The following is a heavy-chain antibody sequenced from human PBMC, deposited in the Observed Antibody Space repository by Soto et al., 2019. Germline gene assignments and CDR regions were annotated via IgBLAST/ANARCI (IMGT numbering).Heavy chain of an antibody. CDR1: GGSISSGDYY. CDR2: IYYSGST. CDR3: ARNYYGSGSYWGFGPHFDY. V-gene: IGHV4-30-4*01. Sequence: QVQLQESGPGLVKPSQTLSLTCTVSGGSISSGDYYWSWIRQPPGKGLEWIGYIYYSGSTYYNPSLKSRVTISVDTSKNQFSLKLSSVTAADTAMYYCARNYYGSGSYWGFGPHFDYWGQGTLVTVSS. D-gene: IGHD3-10*01. J-gene: IGHJ4*02.